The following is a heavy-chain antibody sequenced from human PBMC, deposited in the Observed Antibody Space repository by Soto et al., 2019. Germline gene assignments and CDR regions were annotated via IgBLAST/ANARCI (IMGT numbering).Heavy chain of an antibody. V-gene: IGHV4-34*01. Sequence: PSETLSLTCAVYGGSFSGYYWSWIRQPPGKGLEWTGEINHSGSTNYNPSLKSRVTISVDTSKNQFSLKLSSVTAADTAVYYCARGGVTMVRGVGGRLRYYGMDVWGQGTTVTVSS. CDR3: ARGGVTMVRGVGGRLRYYGMDV. CDR1: GGSFSGYY. J-gene: IGHJ6*02. D-gene: IGHD3-10*01. CDR2: INHSGST.